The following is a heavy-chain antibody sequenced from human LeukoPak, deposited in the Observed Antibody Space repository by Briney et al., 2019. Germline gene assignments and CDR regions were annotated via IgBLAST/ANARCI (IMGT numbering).Heavy chain of an antibody. Sequence: SETLSLTCTVSGGAISSSSHYWGWIRQPPEKGLDWIGSLSYSGNTYYNPSLKSRVTISVDTSKNQFSLKMSSVTAADTAVYYCARDIGGRYSWYYFDYWGRGTLVTVSS. D-gene: IGHD2-8*01. CDR3: ARDIGGRYSWYYFDY. V-gene: IGHV4-39*07. CDR1: GGAISSSSHY. J-gene: IGHJ4*02. CDR2: LSYSGNT.